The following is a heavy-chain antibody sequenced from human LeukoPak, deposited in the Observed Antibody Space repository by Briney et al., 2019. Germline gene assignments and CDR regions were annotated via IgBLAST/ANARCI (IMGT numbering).Heavy chain of an antibody. CDR1: GFTFSSYS. V-gene: IGHV3-21*01. CDR3: ARVLGAYCSGGSCYSRLIYYFDY. Sequence: PGGSLRLSCAASGFTFSSYSMNWVRQAPGKELEWVSSISSSSSYIYYADSVKGRFTISRDNAKNSLYLQMNSLRAEDTAVYYCARVLGAYCSGGSCYSRLIYYFDYWGQGTLVTVSS. CDR2: ISSSSSYI. D-gene: IGHD2-15*01. J-gene: IGHJ4*02.